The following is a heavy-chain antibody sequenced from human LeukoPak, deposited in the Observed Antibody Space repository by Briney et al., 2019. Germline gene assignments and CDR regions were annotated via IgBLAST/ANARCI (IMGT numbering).Heavy chain of an antibody. CDR3: ARHLLVVVVAADRWFDP. Sequence: PSETLSLTCTVSGGSISSSSYYWGWIRQPPGKGLEWIRSIYYSGSTYYHPSLKSRVTISVDTSKNQFSLKLSSVTAADTAVYYCARHLLVVVVAADRWFDPWGQGTLVTVSS. CDR1: GGSISSSSYY. CDR2: IYYSGST. D-gene: IGHD2-15*01. J-gene: IGHJ5*02. V-gene: IGHV4-39*01.